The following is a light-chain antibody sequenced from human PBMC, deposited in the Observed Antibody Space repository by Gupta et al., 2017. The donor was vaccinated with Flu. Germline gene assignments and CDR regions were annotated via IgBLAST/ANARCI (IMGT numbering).Light chain of an antibody. J-gene: IGKJ1*01. Sequence: GTLSLSPGENAILSCRARQSVRSNYLAWYQQNPGQAPRLLIYGASSRDSGVPDRFSGSGSGTXFTLTIXRLEPEDFAMYYCQQYSSSSRTFGXGTKVEIK. V-gene: IGKV3-20*01. CDR1: QSVRSNY. CDR2: GAS. CDR3: QQYSSSSRT.